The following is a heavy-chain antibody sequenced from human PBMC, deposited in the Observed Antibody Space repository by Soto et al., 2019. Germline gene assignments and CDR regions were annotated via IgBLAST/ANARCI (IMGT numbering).Heavy chain of an antibody. CDR2: IWYDGSNK. CDR1: GFTFSSYG. CDR3: ARDRVGAPDY. D-gene: IGHD1-26*01. Sequence: QVQLVESGGGVVQPGRSLRLSCAASGFTFSSYGMRWVRQAPGKGLEWVAVIWYDGSNKYYADSVKGRFTISRDNSKNTLYLQMNSLRAEDTAVYYCARDRVGAPDYWGQGTLVTVSS. V-gene: IGHV3-33*01. J-gene: IGHJ4*02.